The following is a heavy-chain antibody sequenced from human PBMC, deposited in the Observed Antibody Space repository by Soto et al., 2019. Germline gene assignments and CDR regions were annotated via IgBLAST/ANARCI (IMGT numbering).Heavy chain of an antibody. CDR3: ARHANAVTSD. J-gene: IGHJ4*02. Sequence: SQILSLTCTVSSGSIINNYWSWIRQPPGKGLEWIGYIYYTGRTYYNTSLESRVIISVDTSKNQFSLNLNSVTAADTAVYYCARHANAVTSDWGQGTLVTVSS. CDR2: IYYTGRT. CDR1: SGSIINNY. V-gene: IGHV4-59*08. D-gene: IGHD2-15*01.